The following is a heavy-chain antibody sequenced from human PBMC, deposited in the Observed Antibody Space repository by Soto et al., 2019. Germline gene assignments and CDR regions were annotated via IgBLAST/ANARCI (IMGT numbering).Heavy chain of an antibody. CDR3: ARVHCSGAVCQLFDF. CDR1: GYTFSDNY. Sequence: VASVKVSCKASGYTFSDNYIHWVRQAPGQGLEWMGWINPKSGATSYSQNLQGRVTVTSDTSISTAYMELTRLRSDDTAIYFCARVHCSGAVCQLFDFWGQGSLVTVSS. CDR2: INPKSGAT. J-gene: IGHJ4*02. V-gene: IGHV1-2*02. D-gene: IGHD2-15*01.